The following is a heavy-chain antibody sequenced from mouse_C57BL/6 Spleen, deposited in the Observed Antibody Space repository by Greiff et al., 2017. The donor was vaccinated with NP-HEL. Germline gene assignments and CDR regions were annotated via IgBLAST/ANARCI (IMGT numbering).Heavy chain of an antibody. CDR2: ISYSGST. Sequence: EVHLVESGPGMVKPSQSLSLTCTVTGYSITSGYDWHWIRHFPGNKLEWMGYISYSGSTNYNPSLKSRISITHDTSKNHFFLKLNSVTTEDTATYYCARDHYSNYGFAYWGQGTLVTVSA. D-gene: IGHD2-5*01. CDR3: ARDHYSNYGFAY. V-gene: IGHV3-1*01. J-gene: IGHJ3*01. CDR1: GYSITSGYD.